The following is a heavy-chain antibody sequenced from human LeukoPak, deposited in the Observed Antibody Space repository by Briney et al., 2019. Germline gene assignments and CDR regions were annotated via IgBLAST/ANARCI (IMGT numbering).Heavy chain of an antibody. CDR2: INHSGST. Sequence: SETLSLTCAVYGGSFSGYYWSWIRQPPGKGLEWIGEINHSGSTNYNPSLKSRVTISVDTSKNQFSLKLSSVTAADTAVYYCARQYTMVRGVIFHFDYWGQGTLVTVSS. CDR3: ARQYTMVRGVIFHFDY. D-gene: IGHD3-10*01. J-gene: IGHJ4*02. V-gene: IGHV4-34*01. CDR1: GGSFSGYY.